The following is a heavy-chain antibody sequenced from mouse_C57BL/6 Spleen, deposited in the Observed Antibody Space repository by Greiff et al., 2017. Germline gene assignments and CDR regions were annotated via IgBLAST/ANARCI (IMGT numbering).Heavy chain of an antibody. CDR1: GYAFTNYL. V-gene: IGHV1-54*01. CDR3: ARSGTTVVEGFDY. D-gene: IGHD1-1*01. Sequence: QIQLQQSGAELVRPGTSVKVSCKASGYAFTNYLIEWVKQRPGQGLEWIGVINPGSGGTNYNEKLKGKATLTADKSSSTAYMQLSSLTSEDSAVYFCARSGTTVVEGFDYWGQGTTLTVSS. CDR2: INPGSGGT. J-gene: IGHJ2*01.